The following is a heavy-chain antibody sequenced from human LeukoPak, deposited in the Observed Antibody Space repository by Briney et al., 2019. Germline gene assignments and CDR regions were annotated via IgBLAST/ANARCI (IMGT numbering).Heavy chain of an antibody. D-gene: IGHD3-3*01. CDR3: ARVWSGYYWNWFDP. Sequence: ASGKASCKASGYTLTSYAMNWVRQAPGQGLEWMGWINPNNGGTNYAQRFQGRVTMTRGTSISTAYMELSSLRSEDTAVYYCARVWSGYYWNWFDPWGQGTLVTVSS. J-gene: IGHJ5*02. CDR2: INPNNGGT. V-gene: IGHV1-2*02. CDR1: GYTLTSYA.